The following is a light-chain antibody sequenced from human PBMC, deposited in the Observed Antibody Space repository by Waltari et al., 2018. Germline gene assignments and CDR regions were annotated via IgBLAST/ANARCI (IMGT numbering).Light chain of an antibody. J-gene: IGKJ5*01. CDR2: AAS. Sequence: DIQMTPSPSSVSASVGDRVTIPCRASQDISSWLAWYQQKPGKAPKLLSYAASTLQSGVPSRFSGSGSGTDFTLTISSLQPEDFATYFCQQANSFPITFGQGTRLEIK. CDR3: QQANSFPIT. CDR1: QDISSW. V-gene: IGKV1D-12*01.